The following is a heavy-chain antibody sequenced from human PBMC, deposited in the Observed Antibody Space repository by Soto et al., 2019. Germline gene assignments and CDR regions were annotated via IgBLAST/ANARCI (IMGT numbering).Heavy chain of an antibody. CDR3: ARVGGNWNYAPGGWYFDL. CDR1: GGSISSGDYY. V-gene: IGHV4-30-4*01. Sequence: QVQLQESGPGLVKSSQTLSLTCTVSGGSISSGDYYWSWIRQPPGKGLEWIGYIYYSGSTYYNPSLQSRVTISVGTSRNRFSLKLSSVTAADTAVYYCARVGGNWNYAPGGWYFDLWGRGTLVTVSS. J-gene: IGHJ2*01. D-gene: IGHD1-7*01. CDR2: IYYSGST.